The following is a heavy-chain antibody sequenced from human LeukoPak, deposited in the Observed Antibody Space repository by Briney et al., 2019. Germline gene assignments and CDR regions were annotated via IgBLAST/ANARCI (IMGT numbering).Heavy chain of an antibody. CDR1: GGSISSSSYY. Sequence: SETLSLTCTVSGGSISSSSYYWGWIRQPPGKGLEWIGSIYYSGRTYYNPSLKSRVTISVDTSENQFSLKLSSVTAADTAVFYCANLKYSYGYFVDYWGQGTLVTVSS. J-gene: IGHJ4*02. CDR3: ANLKYSYGYFVDY. V-gene: IGHV4-39*01. CDR2: IYYSGRT. D-gene: IGHD5-18*01.